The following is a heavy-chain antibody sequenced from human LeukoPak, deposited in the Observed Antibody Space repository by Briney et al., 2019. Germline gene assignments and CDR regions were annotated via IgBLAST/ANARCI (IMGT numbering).Heavy chain of an antibody. J-gene: IGHJ4*02. CDR1: GYTFTSYG. D-gene: IGHD2-21*02. CDR3: ARDRRNADCGGDCNYFDY. Sequence: ASVKVSCKASGYTFTSYGISWVRQAPGQGLEWMGWINAGNGNTKYSQKFQGRVTITRDTSASTAYMELSSLRSEGTAVYYCARDRRNADCGGDCNYFDYWGQGTLVTVSS. CDR2: INAGNGNT. V-gene: IGHV1-3*01.